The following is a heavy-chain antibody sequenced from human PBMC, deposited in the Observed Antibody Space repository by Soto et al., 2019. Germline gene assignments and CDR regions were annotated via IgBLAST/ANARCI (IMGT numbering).Heavy chain of an antibody. CDR1: GFTFSDFA. J-gene: IGHJ6*02. CDR2: LDGAGGST. V-gene: IGHV3-23*01. Sequence: GGSLRLSCLASGFTFSDFAMTWVRHVPGRGLEWVASLDGAGGSTYYAESVRGRFSIPRDNSQNTLFLQMKRLTVDDTAIYYCAAPRDEYGSGVSWFTYGMDIWGQGTTVTVSS. D-gene: IGHD3-10*01. CDR3: AAPRDEYGSGVSWFTYGMDI.